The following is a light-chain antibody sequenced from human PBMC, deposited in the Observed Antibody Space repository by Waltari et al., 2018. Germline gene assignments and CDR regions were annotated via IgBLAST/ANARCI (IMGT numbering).Light chain of an antibody. CDR1: QSISSW. J-gene: IGKJ2*01. CDR3: QQYNSYSPYT. Sequence: DIQMTQSPSTLSASVGDRVTITCRASQSISSWLAWYQQKPGKAPKLLIYKASSLESGVPSRFSGSGSGTECTLTISSLQPDDFATYYCQQYNSYSPYTFGQGTKLEI. CDR2: KAS. V-gene: IGKV1-5*03.